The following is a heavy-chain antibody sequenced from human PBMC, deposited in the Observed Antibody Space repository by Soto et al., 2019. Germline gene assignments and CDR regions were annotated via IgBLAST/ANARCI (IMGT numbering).Heavy chain of an antibody. CDR3: ARHYGDSF. J-gene: IGHJ4*02. Sequence: SETLSLTCTVSGASISTYYWSWIRQPAGKGLEWIGRIYASGTTNYNPSLKSRVTMSVDTSKNQFSLQLDSVTAADTAVYYCARHYGDSFWGQGTLVTSPQ. D-gene: IGHD2-21*02. V-gene: IGHV4-4*07. CDR2: IYASGTT. CDR1: GASISTYY.